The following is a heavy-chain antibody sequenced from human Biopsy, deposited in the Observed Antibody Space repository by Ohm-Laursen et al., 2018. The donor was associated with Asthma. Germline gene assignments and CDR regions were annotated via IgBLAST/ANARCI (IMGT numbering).Heavy chain of an antibody. Sequence: SETLSLTWIVSGDALSTSGSYWGWIRQSPGKGLEWIGSIYYSGRTYYNPSLGSRVTISADTSKSHFSLKVPSVTAADTAVYYCARAVSSSSYWYFDLWGRGDLVTVSS. CDR3: ARAVSSSSYWYFDL. J-gene: IGHJ2*01. CDR1: GDALSTSGSY. D-gene: IGHD6-6*01. CDR2: IYYSGRT. V-gene: IGHV4-39*02.